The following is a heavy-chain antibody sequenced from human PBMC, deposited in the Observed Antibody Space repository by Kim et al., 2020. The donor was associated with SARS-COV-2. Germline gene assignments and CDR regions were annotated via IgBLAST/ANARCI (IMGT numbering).Heavy chain of an antibody. D-gene: IGHD3-3*01. CDR1: GYTFTSYD. J-gene: IGHJ6*02. V-gene: IGHV1-8*01. CDR2: MNPNSGNT. Sequence: ASVKVSCKASGYTFTSYDINWVRQATGQGLEWMGWMNPNSGNTGYAQKFQGRVTMTRNTSISTAYMELSSLRSEDTAVYYCARGGGITIFGVQVGYYYYGMDVWGQGTTVTVSS. CDR3: ARGGGITIFGVQVGYYYYGMDV.